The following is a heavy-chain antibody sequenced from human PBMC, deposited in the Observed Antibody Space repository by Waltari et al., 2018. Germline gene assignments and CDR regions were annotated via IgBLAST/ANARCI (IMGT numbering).Heavy chain of an antibody. CDR1: GYTFTGYY. Sequence: QVQLVQSGAEVKKPGASVKVSCKASGYTFTGYYMHWVRQAPGQGLEWMGWINPNSGGTNYAQKFQGRVTMTRDTSISTAYMELSRLRSDDTAVYYCARDPRDGYNSIYSDAFDIWGQGTMVTVSS. CDR3: ARDPRDGYNSIYSDAFDI. D-gene: IGHD5-12*01. CDR2: INPNSGGT. V-gene: IGHV1-2*02. J-gene: IGHJ3*02.